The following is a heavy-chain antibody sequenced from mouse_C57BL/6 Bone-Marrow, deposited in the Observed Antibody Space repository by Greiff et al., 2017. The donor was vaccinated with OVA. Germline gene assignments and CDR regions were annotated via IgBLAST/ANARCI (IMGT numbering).Heavy chain of an antibody. V-gene: IGHV5-6*02. D-gene: IGHD4-1*01. CDR1: GFTFSSYG. CDR2: ISSGGSYT. CDR3: ARQTGAWFAY. Sequence: MLVESGGDLVKPGGSLKLSCAASGFTFSSYGMSWVRQTPDKRLEWVATISSGGSYTYYPDSVKGRFTISRDNAKNTLYLQMSSLKSEDTAMYYCARQTGAWFAYWGQGTLVTVSA. J-gene: IGHJ3*01.